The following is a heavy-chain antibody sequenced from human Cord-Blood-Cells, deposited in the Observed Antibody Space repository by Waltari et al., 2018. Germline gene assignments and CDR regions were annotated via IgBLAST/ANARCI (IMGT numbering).Heavy chain of an antibody. D-gene: IGHD1-26*01. CDR3: ARDSGSYAFDI. J-gene: IGHJ3*02. CDR1: GFTFSSYA. Sequence: QVQLVESGGGVVQPGRSLRLSCAASGFTFSSYAMHWVRQAPGKGWEWVAVISYDGSNKYYADSVKGRFTISRDNSKNTLYLQMNSLRAEDTAVYYCARDSGSYAFDIWGQGTMDTVSS. CDR2: ISYDGSNK. V-gene: IGHV3-30-3*01.